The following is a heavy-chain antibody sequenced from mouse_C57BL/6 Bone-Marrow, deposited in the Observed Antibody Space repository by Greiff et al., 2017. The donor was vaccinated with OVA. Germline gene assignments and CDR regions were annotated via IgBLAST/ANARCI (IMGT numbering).Heavy chain of an antibody. CDR1: GYTFTSYW. CDR2: IYPGSGST. D-gene: IGHD1-1*01. Sequence: QLQQPGAELVKPGASVKMSCKASGYTFTSYWITWVKQRPGQGLEWIGDIYPGSGSTNYNEKFKSKATLTVDTSSSTAYMQLSSLTSEDSAVYYCARWDYGSGYYAMDYWGQGTSVTVSS. J-gene: IGHJ4*01. V-gene: IGHV1-55*01. CDR3: ARWDYGSGYYAMDY.